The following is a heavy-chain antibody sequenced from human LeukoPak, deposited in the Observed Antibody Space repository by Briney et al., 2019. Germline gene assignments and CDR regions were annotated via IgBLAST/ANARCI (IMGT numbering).Heavy chain of an antibody. D-gene: IGHD3-16*02. J-gene: IGHJ4*02. CDR3: VVLPGY. Sequence: KPSETLSLICTVSGYSISSAYYWGWIRQPPGKGLEWIGSFYHSGSSYYNPSLKSRVTISVDTSKNQFSLKLSSVTAADTAIYYCVVLPGYWGQGTLVTVSS. CDR1: GYSISSAYY. V-gene: IGHV4-38-2*02. CDR2: FYHSGSS.